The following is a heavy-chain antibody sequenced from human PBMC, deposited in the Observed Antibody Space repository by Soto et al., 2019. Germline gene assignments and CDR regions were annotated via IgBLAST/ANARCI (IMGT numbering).Heavy chain of an antibody. CDR2: ISSSGSTI. D-gene: IGHD1-26*01. V-gene: IGHV3-48*03. CDR3: ARSSDKWELLLYFQH. CDR1: GFTFSSYE. J-gene: IGHJ1*01. Sequence: GGSLRLSCAASGFTFSSYEMNWVRQAPGKGLEWVSYISSSGSTIYYADSVKGRFTISRDNAKNSLYLQMNSLRAEDTAVYYCARSSDKWELLLYFQHWGQGTLVTVSS.